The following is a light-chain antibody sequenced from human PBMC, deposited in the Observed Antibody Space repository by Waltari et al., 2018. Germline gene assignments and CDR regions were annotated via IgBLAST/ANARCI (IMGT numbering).Light chain of an antibody. Sequence: YQQLAGKAPNLIISDVSQRPSGVTARFSGSRSGYSAALTISGLQTEDEADYYCSAYTATDTYVFGSGTTVTVL. CDR3: SAYTATDTYV. J-gene: IGLJ1*01. CDR2: DVS. V-gene: IGLV2-11*03.